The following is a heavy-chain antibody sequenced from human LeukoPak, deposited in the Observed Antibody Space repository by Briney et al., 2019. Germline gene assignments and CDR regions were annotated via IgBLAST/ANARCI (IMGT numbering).Heavy chain of an antibody. Sequence: PGASVKVSCKASRYTFSIYDINWVRQAPGQGLEWMGWMNPNSGNTGFAPKFQGRLTMTRNTSISTAYMELNSLTSEDTAVYYCAREDYYGSGSFSNWFDPWGQGTQVTVSS. J-gene: IGHJ5*02. CDR3: AREDYYGSGSFSNWFDP. V-gene: IGHV1-8*01. CDR1: RYTFSIYD. D-gene: IGHD3-10*01. CDR2: MNPNSGNT.